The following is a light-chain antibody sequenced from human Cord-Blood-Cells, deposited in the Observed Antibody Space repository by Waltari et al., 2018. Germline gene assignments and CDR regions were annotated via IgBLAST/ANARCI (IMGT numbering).Light chain of an antibody. CDR3: SSYTSSSTLVV. CDR2: EVS. CDR1: SSDAGGFNY. Sequence: QSALTQPASVSGSPGQSINISCTGTSSDAGGFNYVSGYQQHPGKAPKLIIYEVSNRPSGVSNRFSGSKSGNTASLTISGLQAEDEADYYCSSYTSSSTLVVFGGGTKLTVL. V-gene: IGLV2-14*01. J-gene: IGLJ2*01.